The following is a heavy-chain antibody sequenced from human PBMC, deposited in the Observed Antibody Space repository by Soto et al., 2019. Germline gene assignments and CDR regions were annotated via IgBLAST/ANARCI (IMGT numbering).Heavy chain of an antibody. V-gene: IGHV1-46*01. CDR1: GYTFTRYY. CDR3: ERGYDFLSGYSTNYYYYGMDV. D-gene: IGHD3-3*01. Sequence: ASVKVSCKASGYTFTRYYMHWVRQAAGQGREGMGIINPSGGSTSYAQKFQGRVTVTRETSTSTVYMELSSLRSEDTAVYYCERGYDFLSGYSTNYYYYGMDVWGQGTTVTVSS. CDR2: INPSGGST. J-gene: IGHJ6*02.